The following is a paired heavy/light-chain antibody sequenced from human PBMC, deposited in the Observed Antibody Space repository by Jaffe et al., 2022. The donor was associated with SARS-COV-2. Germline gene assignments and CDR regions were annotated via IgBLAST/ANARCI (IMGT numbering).Light chain of an antibody. Sequence: EIVMTQSPATLSLSPGERATLSCRASQSVSSSYLSWYQQKPGQAPRLLIYGASTRATGIPARFSGSGSGTDFTLTISSLQPEDFAVYYCQQDYNLPLTFGGGTKVEIK. CDR2: GAS. J-gene: IGKJ4*01. V-gene: IGKV3D-7*01. CDR3: QQDYNLPLT. CDR1: QSVSSSY.
Heavy chain of an antibody. CDR2: IYYSGST. V-gene: IGHV4-31*03. CDR1: GGSISSGGYY. D-gene: IGHD2-2*01. Sequence: QVQLQESGPGLVKPSQTLSLTCTVSGGSISSGGYYWSWIRQHPGKGLEWIGYIYYSGSTYYNPSLKSRVTISVDTSKNQFSLKLSSVTAADTAVYYCARETQEVVVVPAAINRGWFDPWGQGTLVTVSS. CDR3: ARETQEVVVVPAAINRGWFDP. J-gene: IGHJ5*02.